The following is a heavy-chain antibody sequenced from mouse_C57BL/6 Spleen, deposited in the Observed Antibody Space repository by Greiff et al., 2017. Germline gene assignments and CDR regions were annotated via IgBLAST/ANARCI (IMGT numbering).Heavy chain of an antibody. D-gene: IGHD2-4*01. V-gene: IGHV2-6*03. J-gene: IGHJ4*01. CDR3: ARGDYDDYDEGYAMDY. CDR1: GFSLTSYG. Sequence: VQLQESGPGLVAPSQSLSITCTVSGFSLTSYGVHWVRQPPGKGLEWLVVIWSDGSTTYNSALQSRLSISKDNSKSQVFLKMNSLQTDDTAMYYCARGDYDDYDEGYAMDYWGQGTSVTVSS. CDR2: IWSDGST.